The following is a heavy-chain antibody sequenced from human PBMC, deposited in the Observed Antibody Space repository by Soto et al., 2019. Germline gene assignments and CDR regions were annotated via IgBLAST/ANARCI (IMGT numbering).Heavy chain of an antibody. J-gene: IGHJ4*02. CDR2: ISYDGSNK. CDR3: AKDFGGAHDY. V-gene: IGHV3-30*18. CDR1: GFTFSSYG. D-gene: IGHD3-10*01. Sequence: QVQLVESGGGVVQSGRSLRLSCAASGFTFSSYGMHWVRQAPGKGLEWVAVISYDGSNKYYADSVKGRFTISRDNSKNTLYLQMNSLRAEDTAVYYCAKDFGGAHDYWGQGTLVTVSS.